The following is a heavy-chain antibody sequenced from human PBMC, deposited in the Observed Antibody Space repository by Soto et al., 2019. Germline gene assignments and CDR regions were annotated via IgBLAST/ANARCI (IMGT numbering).Heavy chain of an antibody. J-gene: IGHJ4*02. D-gene: IGHD3-9*01. Sequence: SETLSLTCTVSGGSISSSSYYWGWIRQPPGKGLVWIGSIYYSGTTYYNPSLKSRVTISVDTSKNQFSLKLSSVTAADTAVYYCARHRGYYDILTGYYTELNFDYWDPGTLLTLSS. CDR2: IYYSGTT. CDR1: GGSISSSSYY. CDR3: ARHRGYYDILTGYYTELNFDY. V-gene: IGHV4-39*01.